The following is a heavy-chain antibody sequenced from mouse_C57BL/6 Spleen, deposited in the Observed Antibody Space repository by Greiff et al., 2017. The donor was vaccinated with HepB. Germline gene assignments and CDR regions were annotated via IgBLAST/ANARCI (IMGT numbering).Heavy chain of an antibody. D-gene: IGHD4-1*01. CDR2: IHPNSGST. CDR3: ARNWDNYFDY. CDR1: GYTFTSYW. Sequence: QVHVKQPGAELVKPGASVKLSCKASGYTFTSYWMHWVKQRPGQGLEWIGMIHPNSGSTNYNEKFKSKATLTVDKSSSTAYMQLSSLTSEDSAVYYCARNWDNYFDYWGQGTTLTVSS. V-gene: IGHV1-64*01. J-gene: IGHJ2*01.